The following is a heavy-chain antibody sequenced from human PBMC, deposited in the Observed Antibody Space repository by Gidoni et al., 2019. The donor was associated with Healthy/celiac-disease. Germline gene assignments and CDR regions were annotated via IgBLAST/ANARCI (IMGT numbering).Heavy chain of an antibody. V-gene: IGHV3-30-3*01. CDR3: ARDLHPTVTTNWFDP. CDR1: GFTFSSYA. J-gene: IGHJ5*02. D-gene: IGHD4-17*01. CDR2: ISYDGSNK. Sequence: QVQLVESGGGVVQPGRSLRLSCAASGFTFSSYAMHWVRQAPGKGLEWVAVISYDGSNKYYADSVKGRFTISRDNSKNTLYLQMNSLRAEDTAVYYCARDLHPTVTTNWFDPWGQGTLVTVSS.